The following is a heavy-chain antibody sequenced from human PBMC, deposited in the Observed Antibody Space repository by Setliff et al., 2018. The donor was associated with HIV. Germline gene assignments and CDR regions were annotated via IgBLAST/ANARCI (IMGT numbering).Heavy chain of an antibody. CDR2: VHYAGNT. J-gene: IGHJ4*02. Sequence: SETLSLTCTVSGGSITSSTYYWGWIRQPPGKGLEWIGTVHYAGNTYHNPSLKSRVTISVEVSKNQISLKLTAVTAADSAVYYCAREGDGIDFWGQGTQVTVSS. CDR3: AREGDGIDF. V-gene: IGHV4-39*02. D-gene: IGHD2-21*02. CDR1: GGSITSSTYY.